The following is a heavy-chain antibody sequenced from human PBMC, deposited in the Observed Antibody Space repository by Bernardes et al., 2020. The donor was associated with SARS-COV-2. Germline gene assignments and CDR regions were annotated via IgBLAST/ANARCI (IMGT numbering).Heavy chain of an antibody. V-gene: IGHV3-33*01. J-gene: IGHJ6*02. CDR2: IWYDGRTQ. CDR1: GFTFNTYG. D-gene: IGHD3-16*01. Sequence: GGSLRLSCAASGFTFNTYGMHWVRRTPGKGLAWVAVIWYDGRTQYYADSVKGRFTISRDNSKNTLYLQMNSLRVEDTAVYYCVRRFCAVSSACGNFYGMGVWGQGTTVTVSS. CDR3: VRRFCAVSSACGNFYGMGV.